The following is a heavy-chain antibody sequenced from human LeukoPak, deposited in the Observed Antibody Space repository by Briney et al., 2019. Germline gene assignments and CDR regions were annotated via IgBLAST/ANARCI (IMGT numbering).Heavy chain of an antibody. D-gene: IGHD6-19*01. CDR1: GFTFSSYA. CDR2: ISYDGSNK. CDR3: ASVLVGQWLEVGFDY. J-gene: IGHJ4*02. Sequence: GRSLRLSCAASGFTFSSYAMHWVRQAPGKGLEWVAVISYDGSNKYYADSVKGRFTISRDNSKNTLYLQMNSLRAEDTAVYYCASVLVGQWLEVGFDYWGQGTLVTVSS. V-gene: IGHV3-30-3*01.